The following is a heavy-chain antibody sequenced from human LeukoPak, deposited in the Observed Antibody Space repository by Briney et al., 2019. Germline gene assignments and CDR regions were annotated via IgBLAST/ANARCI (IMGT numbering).Heavy chain of an antibody. CDR1: GYTFTSYG. J-gene: IGHJ4*02. CDR3: ARDNSLLWFGELLFDY. V-gene: IGHV1-18*01. CDR2: ISAYNGNT. Sequence: ASVKVSCKASGYTFTSYGISWVRQAPGQGLEWMGWISAYNGNTNYAKKLQGRVIMTTDTSTSTAYMELRSLRSDDTAAYYCARDNSLLWFGELLFDYWGQGTLVTVSS. D-gene: IGHD3-10*01.